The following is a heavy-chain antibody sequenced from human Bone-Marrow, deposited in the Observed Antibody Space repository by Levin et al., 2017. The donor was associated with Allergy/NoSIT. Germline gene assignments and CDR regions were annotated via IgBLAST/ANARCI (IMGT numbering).Heavy chain of an antibody. D-gene: IGHD4-23*01. CDR2: IFPSYSDT. J-gene: IGHJ4*02. V-gene: IGHV5-51*01. CDR3: ARRDSDGSNSFDY. CDR1: GYSFTSFW. Sequence: GESLKISCQASGYSFTSFWFGWVRQRPGKGLEWMGLIFPSYSDTRVSPSFQGQIIMSVDKSINTAYLQWSSLQASDSAMYYCARRDSDGSNSFDYWGQGTLVTVSP.